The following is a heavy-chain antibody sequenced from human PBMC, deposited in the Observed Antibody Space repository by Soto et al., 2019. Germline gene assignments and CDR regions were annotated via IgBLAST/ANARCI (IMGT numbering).Heavy chain of an antibody. CDR3: AKGRGGSRSLTTRVDF. CDR2: ISGGGDTT. D-gene: IGHD3-10*01. Sequence: EVQLLESGGGLVQPGGSLRLSCAASGFTFNNYAMTWVRQAPGKGLEWVSAISGGGDTTSYADSVKGRFTVSRDGSKNTLYMQMSSLRAEDTALHYCAKGRGGSRSLTTRVDFWGQGTLVTVSS. V-gene: IGHV3-23*01. CDR1: GFTFNNYA. J-gene: IGHJ4*02.